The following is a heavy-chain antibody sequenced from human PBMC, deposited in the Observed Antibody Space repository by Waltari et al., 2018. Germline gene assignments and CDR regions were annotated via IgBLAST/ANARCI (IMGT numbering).Heavy chain of an antibody. Sequence: QVQLVESGGGVVQPGRSLRLSCAASGFTFSSYAMHWVRQAQGKGLEWVAVISYDGSNKYYADSVKGRFTISRDNSKNTLYLQMNSLRAEDTAVYYCARESYGSWGQGTLVTVSS. D-gene: IGHD5-18*01. V-gene: IGHV3-30-3*01. CDR1: GFTFSSYA. CDR3: ARESYGS. CDR2: ISYDGSNK. J-gene: IGHJ4*02.